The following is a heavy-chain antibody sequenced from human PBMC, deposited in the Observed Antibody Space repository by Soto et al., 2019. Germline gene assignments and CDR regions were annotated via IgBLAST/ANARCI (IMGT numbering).Heavy chain of an antibody. CDR2: ISGSGGST. CDR3: AKNGGSSCSGGSCYFDY. J-gene: IGHJ4*02. Sequence: EVQLLESGGGLVQPGGSLRLSCAASGFTFSSYAMRWVRQAPGKGLEWVSAISGSGGSTYYADSVKGRFTISRDNSKSTLYLQMNSLRAEDTAVYYCAKNGGSSCSGGSCYFDYWGQGTLVTVSS. V-gene: IGHV3-23*01. D-gene: IGHD2-15*01. CDR1: GFTFSSYA.